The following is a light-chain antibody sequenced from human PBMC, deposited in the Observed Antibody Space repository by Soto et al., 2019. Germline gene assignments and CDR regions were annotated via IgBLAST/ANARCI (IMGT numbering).Light chain of an antibody. Sequence: EIVLTQSPGTLSLSPGERATLSRRASQSVSSSYLGWYQQKPGQAPRLLIYDASSRATGVPDRFSGGGSGTDFTLTISRLEPEDFAVYYCQHYAMSPPFTFGPGTKVDIK. CDR2: DAS. CDR3: QHYAMSPPFT. CDR1: QSVSSSY. J-gene: IGKJ3*01. V-gene: IGKV3-20*01.